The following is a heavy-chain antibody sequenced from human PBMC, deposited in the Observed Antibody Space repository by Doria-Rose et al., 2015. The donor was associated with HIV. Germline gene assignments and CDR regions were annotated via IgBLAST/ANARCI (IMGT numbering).Heavy chain of an antibody. CDR2: ISSSSSTI. J-gene: IGHJ6*02. CDR3: ARVEGKYYYYGMDV. V-gene: IGHV3-48*02. Sequence: VRQAPGKGLEWVSYISSSSSTIYYTDSVKGRFTISRDNAKNSLYLQMNSLRDEDTAVYYCARVEGKYYYYGMDVWGQGTTVTVSS. D-gene: IGHD3-10*01.